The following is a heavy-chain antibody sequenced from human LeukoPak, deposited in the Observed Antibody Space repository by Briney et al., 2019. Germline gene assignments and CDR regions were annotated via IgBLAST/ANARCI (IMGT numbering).Heavy chain of an antibody. J-gene: IGHJ4*02. D-gene: IGHD6-19*01. Sequence: GGSLRLSCAASGFTFSSNWMHWVRQGPGKGLVWVSRISTDGSSTTYADSVKGRFAISRDNAKNTLYLQMNSLRAEDTAVYYCSRASSSVPNLLDYWGQGTLVTVSS. CDR3: SRASSSVPNLLDY. V-gene: IGHV3-74*01. CDR1: GFTFSSNW. CDR2: ISTDGSST.